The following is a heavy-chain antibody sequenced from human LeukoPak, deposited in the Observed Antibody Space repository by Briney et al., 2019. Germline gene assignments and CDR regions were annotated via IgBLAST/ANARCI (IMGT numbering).Heavy chain of an antibody. CDR1: GYTFTGYY. V-gene: IGHV1-2*02. Sequence: ASVKVSCKASGYTFTGYYMHWVRQAPGQGLEWMGWINPNSGGTNYAQKFQGRVTMTRDTPISTAYMELSRLRSDDTAVYYCARVELYSSRNFDYWGQGTLVTVSS. CDR3: ARVELYSSRNFDY. D-gene: IGHD6-13*01. CDR2: INPNSGGT. J-gene: IGHJ4*02.